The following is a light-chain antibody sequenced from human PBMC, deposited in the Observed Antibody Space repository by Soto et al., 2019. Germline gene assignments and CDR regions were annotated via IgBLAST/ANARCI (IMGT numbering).Light chain of an antibody. CDR3: SSYTSTSTLVV. Sequence: QSVLTQPASVSGSPGQSITISCTGTSSDVGKYNYVSWYQQHPGKAPKLMVYEVRNRPSGVSNRFSGSKSGNTASLTISGLQAEDEADYYCSSYTSTSTLVVFGGGTKLTVL. CDR2: EVR. J-gene: IGLJ2*01. V-gene: IGLV2-14*01. CDR1: SSDVGKYNY.